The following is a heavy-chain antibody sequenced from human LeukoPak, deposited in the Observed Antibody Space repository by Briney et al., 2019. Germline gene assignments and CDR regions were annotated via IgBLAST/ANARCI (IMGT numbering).Heavy chain of an antibody. D-gene: IGHD6-13*01. CDR2: INPHSGGT. Sequence: ASVKVSCKTSGYTFITYYIHWVRQAPGQGLEWMGWINPHSGGTYYAQKFQARVTMTRDTSISTAYMELSRLRSDDTAVYYCARVRVGSSWDDWFDPWGQGTLVTVSS. CDR3: ARVRVGSSWDDWFDP. J-gene: IGHJ5*02. CDR1: GYTFITYY. V-gene: IGHV1-2*02.